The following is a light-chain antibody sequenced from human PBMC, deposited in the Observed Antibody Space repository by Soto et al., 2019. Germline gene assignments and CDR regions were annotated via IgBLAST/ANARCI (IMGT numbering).Light chain of an antibody. CDR3: QQYNSQWT. J-gene: IGKJ1*01. CDR1: QSISSW. CDR2: KAS. V-gene: IGKV1-5*03. Sequence: DIPMTQSPSTLSASVGDRVTITCRASQSISSWLAWYQQKPGRAPKLLIYKASSLESGVPSRFSGNGSGTEFTLTISSLQPDDFATYYCQQYNSQWTFGQGTKVEFK.